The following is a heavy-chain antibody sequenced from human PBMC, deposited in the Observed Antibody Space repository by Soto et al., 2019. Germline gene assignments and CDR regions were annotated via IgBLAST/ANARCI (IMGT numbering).Heavy chain of an antibody. CDR1: GFLVNSAY. Sequence: EVQLVESGGGLIPPGGSLRLSCAASGFLVNSAYMTWVRQAPGKGLEWLSMINSDGSTLYAESVKGRFTISRDNSKNRLALQMNSLGAEDTAMYYCARSGYSFAWGYWGQGTLVIVTS. J-gene: IGHJ4*02. D-gene: IGHD5-18*01. CDR3: ARSGYSFAWGY. CDR2: INSDGST. V-gene: IGHV3-53*01.